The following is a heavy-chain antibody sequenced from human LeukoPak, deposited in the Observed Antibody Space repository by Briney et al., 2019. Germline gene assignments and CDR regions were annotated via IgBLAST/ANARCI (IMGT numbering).Heavy chain of an antibody. Sequence: ASVKVSCKASGGTFSSYAISWVRQAPGQGLEWMGRIIPILGIANYAQKFQGRVTITADKSTSTAYMELSSLRSEDTAVYYCARGGEYSSSRDAFDIWGQGTMVTVSS. D-gene: IGHD6-6*01. CDR2: IIPILGIA. V-gene: IGHV1-69*04. J-gene: IGHJ3*02. CDR3: ARGGEYSSSRDAFDI. CDR1: GGTFSSYA.